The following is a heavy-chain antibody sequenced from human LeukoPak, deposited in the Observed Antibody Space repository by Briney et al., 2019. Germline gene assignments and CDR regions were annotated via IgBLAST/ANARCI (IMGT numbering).Heavy chain of an antibody. CDR1: GFTFSSYG. CDR2: IWYDGSNK. Sequence: PGRSLRLSCAASGFTFSSYGMHWVRQAPGKGLEWVAVIWYDGSNKYYADSVKGRFTISRGNSKNTLYLQMNSLRAEDTAVYYCTTEGSSSRIFDYWGQGTLVTVSS. J-gene: IGHJ4*02. CDR3: TTEGSSSRIFDY. D-gene: IGHD6-6*01. V-gene: IGHV3-33*01.